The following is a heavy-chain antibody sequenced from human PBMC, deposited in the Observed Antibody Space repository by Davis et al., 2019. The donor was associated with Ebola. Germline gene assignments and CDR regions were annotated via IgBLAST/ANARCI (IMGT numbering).Heavy chain of an antibody. V-gene: IGHV3-21*01. Sequence: GGSLRLSCAASGFTFSSYSMNWVRQAPGKGLEWVSSISSSSSYIYYADSVKGRFTISRDNAKNSLYLQMNSLRAEDTAVYYCARDRPNGDYVDYWGQGTLVTVSS. D-gene: IGHD4-17*01. J-gene: IGHJ4*02. CDR3: ARDRPNGDYVDY. CDR2: ISSSSSYI. CDR1: GFTFSSYS.